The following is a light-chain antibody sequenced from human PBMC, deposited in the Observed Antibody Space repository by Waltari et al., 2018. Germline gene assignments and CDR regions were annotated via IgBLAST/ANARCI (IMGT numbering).Light chain of an antibody. CDR2: EDR. V-gene: IGLV3-10*01. CDR1: ALPKKY. CDR3: YSTDSSGDFRI. Sequence: SYELTQPPSVSVSPGQTARITCSGHALPKKYAYWYQQKSGQAPVLVIYEDRKRPSGIPERFSGSSSGPMATLTISGAQVEDEADYYCYSTDSSGDFRIFGGGTKLTVL. J-gene: IGLJ2*01.